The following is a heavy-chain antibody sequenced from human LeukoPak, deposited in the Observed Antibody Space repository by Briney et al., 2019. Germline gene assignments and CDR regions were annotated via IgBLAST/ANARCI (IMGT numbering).Heavy chain of an antibody. CDR2: IIPILGIG. D-gene: IGHD3-10*01. CDR3: AREMVRGVIMPKTKNWFDP. Sequence: SVKVSCKASGGTFSSYAISWVRQAPGQGLEWMGSIIPILGIGNYAQTFQGRVTITADKSTSTAYMELSSLRSEDTAVYYCAREMVRGVIMPKTKNWFDPWGQGTLVTVSS. CDR1: GGTFSSYA. V-gene: IGHV1-69*04. J-gene: IGHJ5*02.